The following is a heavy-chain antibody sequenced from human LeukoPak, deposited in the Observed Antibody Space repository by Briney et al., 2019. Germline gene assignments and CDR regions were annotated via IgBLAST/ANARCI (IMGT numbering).Heavy chain of an antibody. CDR1: GFTFSSYS. CDR3: ARGRWELRRYFDY. Sequence: GGSLRLSCAASGFTFSSYSMNWVRQAPGKGLEWVSSISSSSSYIYYADSVKGRFTISRDNAKNSLYLQMNSRRAEDTAVYYCARGRWELRRYFDYWGQGTLVTVSS. D-gene: IGHD1-26*01. V-gene: IGHV3-21*01. J-gene: IGHJ4*02. CDR2: ISSSSSYI.